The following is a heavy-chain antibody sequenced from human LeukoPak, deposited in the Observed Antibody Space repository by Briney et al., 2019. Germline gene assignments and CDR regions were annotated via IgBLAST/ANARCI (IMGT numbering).Heavy chain of an antibody. CDR1: GFTFSSYA. J-gene: IGHJ4*02. CDR3: ARDYGYPTNCFDY. Sequence: GRSLRLSCAASGFTFSSYAMHWVRQAPGKGLEWVAVISYDGSNKYYADSVKGRFTISRDNSKNTLYLQMNSLRAEDTAVYYCARDYGYPTNCFDYWGQGTLVTVSS. CDR2: ISYDGSNK. V-gene: IGHV3-30-3*01. D-gene: IGHD5-18*01.